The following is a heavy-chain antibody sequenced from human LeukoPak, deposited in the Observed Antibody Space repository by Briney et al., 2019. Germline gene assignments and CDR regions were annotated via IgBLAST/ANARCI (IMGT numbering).Heavy chain of an antibody. CDR2: ITSSSSDI. V-gene: IGHV3-48*02. D-gene: IGHD7-27*01. J-gene: IGHJ4*02. CDR3: ARDRNWGFDY. CDR1: GFTFSSYS. Sequence: GGSLRLSCAASGFTFSSYSMNWVRHAPGKGLECISYITSSSSDIYYADSVKGRFTISRDNAKNSLYLQMNSLRDEDTAVYYCARDRNWGFDYWGQGTLLTVSS.